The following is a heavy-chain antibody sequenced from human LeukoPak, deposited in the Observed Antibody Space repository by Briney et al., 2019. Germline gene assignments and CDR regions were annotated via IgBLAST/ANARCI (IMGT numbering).Heavy chain of an antibody. V-gene: IGHV3-21*01. Sequence: GGSLRLSCAASGFTFRSYSMNWVRQAPGKGLEWVSSISSSSSYIYYADSVKGRFTISRDNAKNSLYLQMNSLRAEDTAVYYCARDRQQLISGDYYYGMDVWGQGTTVTVSS. D-gene: IGHD6-13*01. J-gene: IGHJ6*02. CDR2: ISSSSSYI. CDR1: GFTFRSYS. CDR3: ARDRQQLISGDYYYGMDV.